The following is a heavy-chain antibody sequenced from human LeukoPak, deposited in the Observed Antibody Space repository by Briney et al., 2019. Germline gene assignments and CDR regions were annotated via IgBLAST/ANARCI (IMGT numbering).Heavy chain of an antibody. CDR2: ISAYNGNT. Sequence: PCASVKVSCKASGYTFTSYGISWVRQAPGQGLEWMGWISAYNGNTNYAQKLQGRVATTTDTSTSTACMELRSLRSDDRAVYYCARDRIVLMVYAIRYYYYYMDVWGKGTTVTVSS. CDR3: ARDRIVLMVYAIRYYYYYMDV. V-gene: IGHV1-18*01. CDR1: GYTFTSYG. D-gene: IGHD2-8*01. J-gene: IGHJ6*03.